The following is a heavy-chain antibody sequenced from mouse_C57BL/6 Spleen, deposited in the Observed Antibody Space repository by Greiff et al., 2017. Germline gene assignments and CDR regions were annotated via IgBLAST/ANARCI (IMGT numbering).Heavy chain of an antibody. CDR3: ARRDPYYYSNFDY. CDR1: GYTFTGYW. CDR2: IFPGSGST. V-gene: IGHV1-9*01. J-gene: IGHJ2*01. Sequence: QVQLQQSGAELMKPGASVKLSCKATGYTFTGYWIEWVKQRPGHGLEWIGEIFPGSGSTNYNEKFKGKATLTADTSSNTAYMQLSSLTTVDSAIYYGARRDPYYYSNFDYWGQGTTLTVSS. D-gene: IGHD2-5*01.